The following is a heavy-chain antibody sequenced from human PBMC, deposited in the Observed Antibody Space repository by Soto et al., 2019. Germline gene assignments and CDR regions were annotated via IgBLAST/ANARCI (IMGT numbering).Heavy chain of an antibody. CDR3: ARDRYSSSTLFDY. J-gene: IGHJ4*02. CDR2: ISYDGSNK. V-gene: IGHV3-30-3*01. Sequence: QMQLVESGGGVVQPGRSLRLSCAASGFTFRNYAMHWVRQAPGKGLEWVAVISYDGSNKYYADSVKGRFTISRDNSKNTLYLQMNSLRAEDTAVYYCARDRYSSSTLFDYWGQGTLITVSS. CDR1: GFTFRNYA. D-gene: IGHD6-6*01.